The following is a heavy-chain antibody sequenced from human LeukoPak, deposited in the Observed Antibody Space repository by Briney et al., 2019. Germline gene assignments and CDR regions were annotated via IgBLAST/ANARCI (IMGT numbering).Heavy chain of an antibody. CDR3: AREKLGGSSGSHFDY. V-gene: IGHV4-38-2*02. Sequence: SETLSLTCTVSGYSISSGYYWSWIRQPPGKGLEWIGYIYHSGSTSYNPSLKSRVTMSVDTSKNQFSLKLSSVTAADTAVYYCAREKLGGSSGSHFDYWGQGTLVTVSS. CDR1: GYSISSGYY. J-gene: IGHJ4*02. CDR2: IYHSGST. D-gene: IGHD2-15*01.